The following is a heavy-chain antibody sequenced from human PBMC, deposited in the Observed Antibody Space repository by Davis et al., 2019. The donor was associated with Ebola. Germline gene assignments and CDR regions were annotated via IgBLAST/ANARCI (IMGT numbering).Heavy chain of an antibody. CDR1: GYTFTSYY. Sequence: ASVKVSCKASGYTFTSYYMHWVRQAPGPGPERMGIINPRGGSTSYAQKFQGRHTLTTDTSTSTVYMELRSLTSYDTAEYYCARGRNGGWDFDYWGQGTRVTVSS. CDR3: ARGRNGGWDFDY. J-gene: IGHJ4*02. V-gene: IGHV1-46*01. D-gene: IGHD6-19*01. CDR2: INPRGGST.